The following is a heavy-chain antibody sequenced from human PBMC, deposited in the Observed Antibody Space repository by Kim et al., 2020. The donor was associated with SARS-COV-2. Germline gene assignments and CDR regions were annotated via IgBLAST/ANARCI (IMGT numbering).Heavy chain of an antibody. J-gene: IGHJ4*02. CDR3: ARLGRLIRRVYFDY. D-gene: IGHD3-22*01. V-gene: IGHV4-4*02. Sequence: NPSHKSRVTISVDESKSQFSLKRSSVTAADTAVYYGARLGRLIRRVYFDYWGQGTLVTVSS.